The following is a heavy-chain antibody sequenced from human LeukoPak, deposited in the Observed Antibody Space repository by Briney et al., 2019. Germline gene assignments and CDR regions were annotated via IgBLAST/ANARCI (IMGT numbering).Heavy chain of an antibody. D-gene: IGHD2-15*01. V-gene: IGHV3-23*01. CDR1: GFTFSSYA. J-gene: IGHJ5*02. CDR2: IIGSGGST. CDR3: ARAATQNWFDP. Sequence: PGGSLRLSCAASGFTFSSYAMSWVRQAPGKGLEWVSAIIGSGGSTHYAASVKGRFTIFRDNSKNTLSLQMNSLRGDDTAVYYCARAATQNWFDPWGQGTLVTVSS.